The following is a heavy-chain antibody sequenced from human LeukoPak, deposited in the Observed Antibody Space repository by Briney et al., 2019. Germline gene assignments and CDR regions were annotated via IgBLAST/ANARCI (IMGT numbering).Heavy chain of an antibody. D-gene: IGHD1-26*01. J-gene: IGHJ4*02. CDR1: GFTFSSYW. V-gene: IGHV3-7*01. CDR3: ARVDSGSHHGGLDY. CDR2: IKQDGSEK. Sequence: GGSLRLSCAASGFTFSSYWMSWVRQAPGKGLEWVANIKQDGSEKYYVDSVKGRFTISRDNAKNSLYLQMSSLRAEDTAVYYCARVDSGSHHGGLDYWGQGTLVTVSS.